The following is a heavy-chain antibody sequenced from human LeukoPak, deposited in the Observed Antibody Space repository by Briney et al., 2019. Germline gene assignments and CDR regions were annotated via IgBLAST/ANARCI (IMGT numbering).Heavy chain of an antibody. J-gene: IGHJ5*02. CDR2: ISAYNGNT. CDR1: GYTFTSYG. V-gene: IGHV1-18*01. D-gene: IGHD3-22*01. CDR3: ARDEYYDSTEQKRSNWFDP. Sequence: GASVKVSCKASGYTFTSYGISWVRQAPGQGLEWMGWISAYNGNTNYAQKLQGRVTMTTDTSTSTAYMELRSLRSDDTAVYYCARDEYYDSTEQKRSNWFDPWGQGTLVTFSS.